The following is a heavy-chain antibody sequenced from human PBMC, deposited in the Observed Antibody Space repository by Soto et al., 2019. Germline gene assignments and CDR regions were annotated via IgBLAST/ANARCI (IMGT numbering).Heavy chain of an antibody. CDR3: ARFEGYCSGGGCYRPDY. Sequence: EVQLVESGGGLVQPGGSLRLSCAASGFTFSSYWMSWVRQAPGKGLEWVANIKQDGSEKYYVDSVKGRFTISRDNAKNSLYLQMNSLRAEDTAVYYCARFEGYCSGGGCYRPDYWGQGTLVTVSS. V-gene: IGHV3-7*01. CDR2: IKQDGSEK. D-gene: IGHD2-15*01. J-gene: IGHJ4*02. CDR1: GFTFSSYW.